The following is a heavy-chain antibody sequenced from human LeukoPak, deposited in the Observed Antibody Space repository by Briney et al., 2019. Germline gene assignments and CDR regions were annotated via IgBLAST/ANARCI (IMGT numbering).Heavy chain of an antibody. V-gene: IGHV3-23*01. CDR2: VSGSGGST. D-gene: IGHD2-21*01. CDR3: AGFTDSPQFDP. CDR1: GLTVSSNY. Sequence: PGGSLRLSCAASGLTVSSNYMSWVRQAPGKGLEWVSAVSGSGGSTYYADSVKGRFTISGDNSKNTLYLQMNSLRAEDTAVYYCAGFTDSPQFDPWGQGTLVTVSS. J-gene: IGHJ5*02.